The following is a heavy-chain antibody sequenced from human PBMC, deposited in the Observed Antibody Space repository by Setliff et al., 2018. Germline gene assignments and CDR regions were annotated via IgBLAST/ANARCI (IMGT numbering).Heavy chain of an antibody. D-gene: IGHD3-3*01. CDR2: IYYSGNT. CDR3: ARGKTFFVAFIRAFEI. CDR1: GDSIDSHY. Sequence: TSETLSLTCSVSGDSIDSHYWSWIRQPPGKGLEWIGSIYYSGNTNYNPSLKSRVTISIDTSKNQFSLKLSSVTAADKAVYHCARGKTFFVAFIRAFEIWGQGRMVTVAS. V-gene: IGHV4-59*11. J-gene: IGHJ3*02.